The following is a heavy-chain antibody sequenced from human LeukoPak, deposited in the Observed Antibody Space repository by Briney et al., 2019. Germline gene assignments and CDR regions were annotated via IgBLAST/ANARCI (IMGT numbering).Heavy chain of an antibody. CDR1: GGSFIGFH. Sequence: SETLSLTCAVYGGSFIGFHWNWIRQAPGKGLEWIGDINHSGSTNYNPSLKSRVTISVDTSKNQFSPKLSSVTAADTAVYYCARHKTVARSGPYYFDYWGQGTLVTVSS. CDR3: ARHKTVARSGPYYFDY. V-gene: IGHV4-34*01. CDR2: INHSGST. D-gene: IGHD6-19*01. J-gene: IGHJ4*02.